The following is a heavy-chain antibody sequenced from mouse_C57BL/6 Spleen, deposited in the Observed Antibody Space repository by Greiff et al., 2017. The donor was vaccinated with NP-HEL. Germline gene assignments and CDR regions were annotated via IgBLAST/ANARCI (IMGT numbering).Heavy chain of an antibody. V-gene: IGHV5-6*01. CDR2: ISSGGSYT. Sequence: DVHLVESGGDLVKPGGSLKLSCAASGFTFSSYGMSWVRQTPDKRLEWVATISSGGSYTYYPDSVKGRFTISRDNAKNTLYLQMSSLKSEDTAMYYCARHDDGYYAWFAYWGQGTLVTVSA. CDR1: GFTFSSYG. D-gene: IGHD2-3*01. CDR3: ARHDDGYYAWFAY. J-gene: IGHJ3*01.